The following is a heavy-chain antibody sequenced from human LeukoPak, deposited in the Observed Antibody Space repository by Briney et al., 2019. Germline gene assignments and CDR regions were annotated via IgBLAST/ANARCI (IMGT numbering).Heavy chain of an antibody. Sequence: GGSLRLSCAASGFTFSIYAMSWVRQAPGKGLEWVSTISGGGGNTYSADSVKGRFTISRDNSKNTLYLQMNSLRAEDTAVYYCAKSPGYSSSWGQGTLVTVSS. CDR3: AKSPGYSSS. CDR2: ISGGGGNT. J-gene: IGHJ4*02. CDR1: GFTFSIYA. D-gene: IGHD6-13*01. V-gene: IGHV3-23*01.